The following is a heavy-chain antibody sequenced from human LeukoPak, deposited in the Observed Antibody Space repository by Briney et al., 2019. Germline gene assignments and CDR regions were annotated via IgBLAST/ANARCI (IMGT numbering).Heavy chain of an antibody. CDR3: VRDYY. Sequence: GGSLRLSCAASGFTFSSYWMHWVRQAPGKGLVWVSRINGDGSSIDYADSVKGRFTISRDNAKDTLFLQMNSLRAEDTAVYYCVRDYYWGQGTLVTVSS. CDR2: INGDGSSI. CDR1: GFTFSSYW. V-gene: IGHV3-74*01. J-gene: IGHJ4*02.